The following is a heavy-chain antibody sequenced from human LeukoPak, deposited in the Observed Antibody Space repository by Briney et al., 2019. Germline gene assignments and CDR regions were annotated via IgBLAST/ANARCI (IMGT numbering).Heavy chain of an antibody. CDR3: AKGKAPRYSGYDWDLDY. J-gene: IGHJ4*02. CDR1: GFTFGDYA. V-gene: IGHV3-9*01. CDR2: ISWNSGSI. Sequence: GRSLRLSCAASGFTFGDYALHWVRQFPGKGLEWVSGISWNSGSIEYADSVKGRFTISRDNAKNSLYLQMNSLRVEDTALYYCAKGKAPRYSGYDWDLDYWGQGTLVTVSS. D-gene: IGHD5-12*01.